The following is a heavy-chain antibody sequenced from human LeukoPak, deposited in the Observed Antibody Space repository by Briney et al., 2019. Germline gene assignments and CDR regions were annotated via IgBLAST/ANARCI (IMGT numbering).Heavy chain of an antibody. CDR2: IKGKTDGGTA. Sequence: PGGSLRLSCAASGFTFSNAWMSWVRQAPGKGLEWVGRIKGKTDGGTADYAAPVKGRFTISRDDSKNTLYLQMNSLKTEDTAVYYCTTAYQYYYDNSGSWGDYFDYWGQGTLVTVSS. CDR1: GFTFSNAW. D-gene: IGHD3-22*01. J-gene: IGHJ4*02. CDR3: TTAYQYYYDNSGSWGDYFDY. V-gene: IGHV3-15*01.